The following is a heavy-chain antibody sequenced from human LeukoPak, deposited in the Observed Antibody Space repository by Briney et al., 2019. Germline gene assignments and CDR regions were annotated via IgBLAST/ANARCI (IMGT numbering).Heavy chain of an antibody. CDR1: YX. D-gene: IGHD1-26*01. Sequence: YXXSWVRQAPGQXLEWMGWISAYNGNTNYAQKLQGRVTMTTDTSTSTAYMELRSLRSDDTAVYYCARDFVGAAKGGFDYWGQGTLVTVSS. CDR2: ISAYNGNT. V-gene: IGHV1-18*01. J-gene: IGHJ4*02. CDR3: ARDFVGAAKGGFDY.